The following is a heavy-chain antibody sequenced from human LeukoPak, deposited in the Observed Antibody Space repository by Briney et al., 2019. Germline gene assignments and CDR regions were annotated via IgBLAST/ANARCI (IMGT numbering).Heavy chain of an antibody. CDR1: GDSISSGDYY. J-gene: IGHJ4*02. CDR3: ARGAYYYDSSGYLGY. CDR2: ISSSGST. V-gene: IGHV4-61*02. D-gene: IGHD3-22*01. Sequence: SETLSLTCTVSGDSISSGDYYWSWIRQPAGKGLEWIGRISSSGSTNYNPSLKSRVTISVDTSKNQFSLKLSSVTAADTAVYYCARGAYYYDSSGYLGYWGQGTLVTVSP.